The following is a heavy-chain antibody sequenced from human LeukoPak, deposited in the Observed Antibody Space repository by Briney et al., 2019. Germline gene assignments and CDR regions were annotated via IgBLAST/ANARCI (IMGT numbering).Heavy chain of an antibody. J-gene: IGHJ4*02. CDR1: GGSISSGDYY. CDR2: IYYSGTA. CDR3: ASQKSTTVTNTYYFDY. D-gene: IGHD4-17*01. Sequence: SETLSLTCTVSGGSISSGDYYWSWIRQPPGKGLEWIGYIYYSGTANYNPSLTSRVTISEDTSKNQFSLKLSSVTAADTAVYYCASQKSTTVTNTYYFDYWGQGTLVTVSS. V-gene: IGHV4-30-4*08.